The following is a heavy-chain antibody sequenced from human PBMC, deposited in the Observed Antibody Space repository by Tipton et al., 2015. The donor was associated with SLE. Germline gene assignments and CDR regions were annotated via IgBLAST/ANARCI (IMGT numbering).Heavy chain of an antibody. CDR3: ARAFRLGLDSFDI. J-gene: IGHJ3*02. CDR1: GFSFSSYY. D-gene: IGHD3/OR15-3a*01. V-gene: IGHV3-74*01. Sequence: SLRLSCAASGFSFSSYYMNWVRQVPGKGLAWVSRIETDGRSTAYADSVKGRFTVSRDNAQDTLFLQMNSLRAEDSGVYYCARAFRLGLDSFDIWGQGTTDTVSA. CDR2: IETDGRST.